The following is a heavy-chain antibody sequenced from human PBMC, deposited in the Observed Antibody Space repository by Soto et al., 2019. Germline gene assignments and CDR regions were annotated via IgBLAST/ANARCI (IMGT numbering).Heavy chain of an antibody. V-gene: IGHV3-23*01. D-gene: IGHD5-18*01. Sequence: EVQLLESGGGLVQPGGSLRLSCAASGFTFSSYAMSWVRQAPGKGLEWVSTISTSGGSTYYADSVKGRFTISRDNSKNPLNLQMTSLRAEDTAVYYCAKDGLGAYSYGSYYFDYWGQGTLVTVSS. J-gene: IGHJ4*02. CDR1: GFTFSSYA. CDR2: ISTSGGST. CDR3: AKDGLGAYSYGSYYFDY.